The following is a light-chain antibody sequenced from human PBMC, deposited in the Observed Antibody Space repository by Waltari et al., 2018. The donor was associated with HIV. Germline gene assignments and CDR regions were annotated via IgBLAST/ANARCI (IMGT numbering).Light chain of an antibody. J-gene: IGLJ1*01. CDR3: SSYISTTTL. CDR2: EVS. V-gene: IGLV2-14*01. Sequence: QSAPTQPASVSGSPGQSITISCTGTRSDIGHYTSLSWYQQSPGKAPKLMIYEVSNRPSGVSNRFSGSKSGNTASLTISGLQAEDEADYYCSSYISTTTLFGTGTKVTVL. CDR1: RSDIGHYTS.